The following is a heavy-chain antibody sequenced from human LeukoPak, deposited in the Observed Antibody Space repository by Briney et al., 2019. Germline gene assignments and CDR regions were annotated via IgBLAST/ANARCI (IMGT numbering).Heavy chain of an antibody. J-gene: IGHJ5*02. V-gene: IGHV4-59*01. Sequence: SETLSLTCTVSGGSISSYYWSWIRQPPGKGLEWIGYIYYSGSTNYNPSLKSRVTISVDTSKNQFSLKLSSVTAADTAVYYCARDSIGSGSQPWGQGTLVTVSS. D-gene: IGHD3-10*01. CDR3: ARDSIGSGSQP. CDR2: IYYSGST. CDR1: GGSISSYY.